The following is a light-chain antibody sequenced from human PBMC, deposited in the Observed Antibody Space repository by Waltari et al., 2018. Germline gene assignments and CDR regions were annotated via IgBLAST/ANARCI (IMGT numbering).Light chain of an antibody. V-gene: IGKV1-5*03. CDR3: QQYNSAPFT. Sequence: DIQMTQSPSSLSASVGDRVTITCRASQDISSWLVWYQQKPGKAPKLLIYKASSLQSGVPSRFSGSGSGTDFTLTITCLQPEDFATYYCQQYNSAPFTFGPGTKLDIK. CDR1: QDISSW. J-gene: IGKJ3*01. CDR2: KAS.